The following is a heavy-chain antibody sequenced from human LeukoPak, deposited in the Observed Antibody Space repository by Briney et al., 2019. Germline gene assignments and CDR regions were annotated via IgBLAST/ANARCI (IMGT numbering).Heavy chain of an antibody. CDR1: GYTFTAYY. D-gene: IGHD5-12*01. Sequence: ASVKVSCXASGYTFTAYYMHWVRQAPGQGLEWMGRINPNSGGTNYAQKFQGRVTMTRDTSISTAYMELSRLRSDDTAVYYCARDGDIVATEDLDYWGQGTLVTVSS. CDR3: ARDGDIVATEDLDY. J-gene: IGHJ4*02. V-gene: IGHV1-2*06. CDR2: INPNSGGT.